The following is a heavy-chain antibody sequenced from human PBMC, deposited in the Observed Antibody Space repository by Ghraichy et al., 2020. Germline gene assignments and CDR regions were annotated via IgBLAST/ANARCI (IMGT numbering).Heavy chain of an antibody. Sequence: SETLSLTCTVSGGSISSYYWSWIRQPPGKGLEWIGYIYYSGSTNYNPSLKSRVTISVDTSKNQFSLKLSSVTAADTAVYYCARSPTWIRGIDYWGQGTLVTVSS. D-gene: IGHD5-12*01. CDR3: ARSPTWIRGIDY. V-gene: IGHV4-59*01. CDR1: GGSISSYY. CDR2: IYYSGST. J-gene: IGHJ4*02.